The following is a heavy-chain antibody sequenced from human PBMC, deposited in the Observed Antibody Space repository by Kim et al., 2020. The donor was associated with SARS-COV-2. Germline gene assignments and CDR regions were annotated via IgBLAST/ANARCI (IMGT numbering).Heavy chain of an antibody. CDR1: GYTLTELS. J-gene: IGHJ5*02. CDR3: ATGLSYGSGSYYYNWFDP. Sequence: ASVKVSCKVSGYTLTELSMHWVRQAPRNGLEWMGGFDPEDGETIYAQKFQGRVTMTEDTSTDTAYMELSSLRSEDTAVYYCATGLSYGSGSYYYNWFDPWGQGTLVTVSS. D-gene: IGHD3-10*01. CDR2: FDPEDGET. V-gene: IGHV1-24*01.